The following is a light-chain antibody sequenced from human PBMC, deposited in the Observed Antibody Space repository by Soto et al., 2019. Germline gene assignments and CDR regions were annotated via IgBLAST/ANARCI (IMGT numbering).Light chain of an antibody. CDR1: QGINIF. J-gene: IGKJ3*01. Sequence: DIHITQSPSTLSASVGDRVTITCRASQGINIFLAWFQQKPGKAPNLLISAASTLQSGVPSRFSGSGSETEFTLTISSLQPEDSASYYCQHRNSYPRTLGHGTKVDIK. CDR2: AAS. V-gene: IGKV1-9*01. CDR3: QHRNSYPRT.